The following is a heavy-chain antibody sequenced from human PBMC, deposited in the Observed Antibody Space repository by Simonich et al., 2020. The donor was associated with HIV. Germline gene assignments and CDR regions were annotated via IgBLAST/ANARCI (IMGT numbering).Heavy chain of an antibody. CDR3: ARDGANWGYFDY. J-gene: IGHJ4*02. V-gene: IGHV1-18*01. D-gene: IGHD7-27*01. CDR1: DYTFTTYA. Sequence: QVQLVQSGTEVKKPGASVKVSCKASDYTFTTYAITGVRQAPGQGLEWMGRINTYNGNTHYAQKFQGRVTMTTDTSTSTAYIELRSLRSDDTAVYYCARDGANWGYFDYWGQGTLVTVSS. CDR2: INTYNGNT.